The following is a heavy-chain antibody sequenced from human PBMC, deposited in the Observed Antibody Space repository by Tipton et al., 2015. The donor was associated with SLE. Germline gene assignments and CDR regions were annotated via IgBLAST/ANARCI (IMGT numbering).Heavy chain of an antibody. CDR2: ISDDGSNK. V-gene: IGHV3-30*04. CDR3: TRARLGGTVFLIER. J-gene: IGHJ4*02. Sequence: SLRLSCAASGFTFSAYAMHWVRQAPGKGLEWVAVISDDGSNKHYADSAKGRFTISRDNSKNTLDLQMNSLRPEDTAMYYCTRARLGGTVFLIERWRQGTLVTVSS. CDR1: GFTFSAYA. D-gene: IGHD2-15*01.